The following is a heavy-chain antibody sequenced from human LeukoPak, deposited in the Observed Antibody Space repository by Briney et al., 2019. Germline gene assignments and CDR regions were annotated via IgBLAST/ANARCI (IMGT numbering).Heavy chain of an antibody. Sequence: ASVKVSCTASGYTFTGYYMHWVRQAPGQGLEWMGWINPNSGGTNYAQKFQGWVTMTRDTSISTAYMELSRLRSDDTAVYYCAIGWFGELLGARYYYGMDVWGQGTTVTVS. CDR3: AIGWFGELLGARYYYGMDV. CDR2: INPNSGGT. J-gene: IGHJ6*02. D-gene: IGHD3-10*01. CDR1: GYTFTGYY. V-gene: IGHV1-2*04.